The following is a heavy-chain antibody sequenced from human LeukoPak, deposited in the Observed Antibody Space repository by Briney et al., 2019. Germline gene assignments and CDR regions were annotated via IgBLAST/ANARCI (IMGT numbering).Heavy chain of an antibody. CDR3: ASIIAAAGVSDY. CDR2: IYRGGGT. Sequence: GGSLRLSCAAFGFTVSSNYMSWVRQAPGKGLEWVSVIYRGGGTYYADSVKGRFTISRDNSKNTLYLQMNSLRAEDTAVYYCASIIAAAGVSDYWGQGTLVTVSS. D-gene: IGHD6-13*01. CDR1: GFTVSSNY. J-gene: IGHJ4*02. V-gene: IGHV3-53*01.